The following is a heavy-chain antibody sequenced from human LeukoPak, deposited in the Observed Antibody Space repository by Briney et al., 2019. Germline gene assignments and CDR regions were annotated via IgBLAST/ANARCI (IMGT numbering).Heavy chain of an antibody. V-gene: IGHV3-21*01. CDR1: GFTFSSYS. CDR2: ISSSSSYI. Sequence: GGSLRLSCAASGFTFSSYSMNWVRQAPGRGLEWVSSISSSSSYIYYADSVKGRFTISRDNAKNSLYLQMNSLRAEDTAVYYCARGWIPNKWNSTPYYWGQGTLVTVSS. D-gene: IGHD1-1*01. CDR3: ARGWIPNKWNSTPYY. J-gene: IGHJ4*02.